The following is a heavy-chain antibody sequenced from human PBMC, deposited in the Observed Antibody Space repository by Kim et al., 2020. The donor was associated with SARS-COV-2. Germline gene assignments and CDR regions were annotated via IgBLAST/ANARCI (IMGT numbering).Heavy chain of an antibody. CDR2: IKSKTDGGTT. Sequence: GGSLRLSCAASGFTFSNAWMSWVRQAPGKGLEWVGRIKSKTDGGTTDYAAPVKGRFTISRDDSKNTLYLQMNSLKTEDTAVYYCTTRSQGIAVAGFDYWGQGTLVTVSS. CDR1: GFTFSNAW. J-gene: IGHJ4*02. D-gene: IGHD6-19*01. V-gene: IGHV3-15*01. CDR3: TTRSQGIAVAGFDY.